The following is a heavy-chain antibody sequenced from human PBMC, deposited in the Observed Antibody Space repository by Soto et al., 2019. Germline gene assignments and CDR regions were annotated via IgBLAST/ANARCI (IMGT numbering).Heavy chain of an antibody. CDR1: GFTFSSYW. D-gene: IGHD3-3*01. J-gene: IGHJ4*02. Sequence: EVQLVESGGGLVQPGGSLRLSCAASGFTFSSYWMSWVRQAPGKGLEWVANIKQDGSEKYYVDSVKGRFTISRDNAKNSLYLQMNSLRAEDTAVYYCARAPAGFWSGYYTPFDYWGQGTLVIVSA. V-gene: IGHV3-7*03. CDR2: IKQDGSEK. CDR3: ARAPAGFWSGYYTPFDY.